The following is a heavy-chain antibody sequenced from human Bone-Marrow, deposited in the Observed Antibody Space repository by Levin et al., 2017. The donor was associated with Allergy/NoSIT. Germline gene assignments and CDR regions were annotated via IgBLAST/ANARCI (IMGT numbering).Heavy chain of an antibody. V-gene: IGHV3-30*04. D-gene: IGHD5-24*01. J-gene: IGHJ4*02. CDR1: GFTFSSYA. CDR2: ISYDGSNK. Sequence: GGSLRLSCAASGFTFSSYAMHWVRQAPGKGLEWVAVISYDGSNKYYADSVKGRFTISRDNSKNTLYLQMNSLRAEDTAVYYCAEGSRDGYNFSPPQSNWGQGTLVTVSS. CDR3: AEGSRDGYNFSPPQSN.